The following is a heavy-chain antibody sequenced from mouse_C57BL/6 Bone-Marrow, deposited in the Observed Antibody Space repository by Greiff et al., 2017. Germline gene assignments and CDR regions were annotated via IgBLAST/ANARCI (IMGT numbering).Heavy chain of an antibody. CDR1: GFTFSDYY. Sequence: EVMLVESGGGLVQPGGSLKLSCAASGFTFSDYYMYWVRQTPETRLEWVAYISNGGGSTYYPDTVKGRFTISRDNAKNTLYLQRSRLKSEDTAMYYCARPYDYWGQGTTLTVSS. V-gene: IGHV5-12*01. CDR2: ISNGGGST. CDR3: ARPYDY. J-gene: IGHJ2*01.